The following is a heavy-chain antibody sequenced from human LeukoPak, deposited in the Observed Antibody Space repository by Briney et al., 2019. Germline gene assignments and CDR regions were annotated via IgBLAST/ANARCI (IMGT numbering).Heavy chain of an antibody. CDR1: GGTFSSYA. J-gene: IGHJ6*03. D-gene: IGHD3-3*01. Sequence: ASVKVSCKASGGTFSSYAISWVRQAPGQGLEWMGGIIPIFGTANYAQKFQGRVTITADESTSTAYMELSSLRSEDTAVYYCASNRKGYDFWSGYSRWYMDVWGKGTTVTVSS. CDR3: ASNRKGYDFWSGYSRWYMDV. CDR2: IIPIFGTA. V-gene: IGHV1-69*13.